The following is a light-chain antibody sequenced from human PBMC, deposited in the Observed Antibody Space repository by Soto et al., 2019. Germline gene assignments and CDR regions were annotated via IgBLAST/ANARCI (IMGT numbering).Light chain of an antibody. V-gene: IGLV2-14*01. CDR3: SSYTSATTLYV. CDR1: SSDVGGYNY. J-gene: IGLJ1*01. Sequence: QSALTQPASVSGSPGQSITISCTGTSSDVGGYNYVSWYQHHAGKAPRLMIYASSNRPSGVSHRFSGSRSGNTASLTISGLQAEDEADYYCSSYTSATTLYVFGTGTNVTVL. CDR2: ASS.